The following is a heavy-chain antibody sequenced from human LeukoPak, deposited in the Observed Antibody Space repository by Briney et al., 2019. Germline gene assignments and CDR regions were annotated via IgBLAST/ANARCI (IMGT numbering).Heavy chain of an antibody. CDR3: ARERNVLLWFGELLGYFDY. V-gene: IGHV4-34*01. J-gene: IGHJ4*02. CDR1: GGSFSGYY. CDR2: INHSGST. D-gene: IGHD3-10*01. Sequence: SETLSLTCAVYGGSFSGYYWSLIRQPPGKGLEWIGEINHSGSTNYNPSLKSRVTISVDTSKNQFSLKLSSVTAADTAVYYCARERNVLLWFGELLGYFDYWGQGTLVTVSS.